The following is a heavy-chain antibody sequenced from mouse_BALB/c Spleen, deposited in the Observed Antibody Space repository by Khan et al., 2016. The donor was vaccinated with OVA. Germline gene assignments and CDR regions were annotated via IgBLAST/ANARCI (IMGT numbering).Heavy chain of an antibody. V-gene: IGHV3-2*02. Sequence: VQLKESGPGLVKPSQSLSLTCTVTGYSITSDYAWNWIRQFPGNKLEWMGYISYSGSTSYNPSLKRRISITRDTSQNQFFLQLNSVTTGDTATYDCARRAYYANWYFDVWGAGTTVTVSS. CDR3: ARRAYYANWYFDV. D-gene: IGHD1-1*02. CDR2: ISYSGST. CDR1: GYSITSDYA. J-gene: IGHJ1*01.